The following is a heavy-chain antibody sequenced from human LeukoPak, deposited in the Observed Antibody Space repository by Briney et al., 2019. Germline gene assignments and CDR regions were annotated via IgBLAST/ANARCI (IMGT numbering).Heavy chain of an antibody. D-gene: IGHD3-9*01. Sequence: PGGSLRFSCAASGLTFSSYEMTWVRKAPGKGLEWVSYISSSGSTIYYADSVKGRFTISRDNAKNSLYLQVNSLRAEDTAVYYCARDDILTGYPTPFDYWGQGTLVTVSS. J-gene: IGHJ4*02. CDR2: ISSSGSTI. CDR1: GLTFSSYE. V-gene: IGHV3-48*03. CDR3: ARDDILTGYPTPFDY.